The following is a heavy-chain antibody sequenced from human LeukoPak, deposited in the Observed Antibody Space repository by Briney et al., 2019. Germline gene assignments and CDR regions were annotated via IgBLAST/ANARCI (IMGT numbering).Heavy chain of an antibody. V-gene: IGHV3-53*01. J-gene: IGHJ2*01. CDR2: IYSGGST. D-gene: IGHD5-24*01. CDR3: AREVVRDGYNVYWYFDL. Sequence: GGSLRLSCAASGFTVSSNYMSWVRQAPGKGLEWVSVIYSGGSTYYADSVKGRFTISRDNSKNTLYLQMNSLRAEDTAVYYCAREVVRDGYNVYWYFDLWGQGTLVIVSS. CDR1: GFTVSSNY.